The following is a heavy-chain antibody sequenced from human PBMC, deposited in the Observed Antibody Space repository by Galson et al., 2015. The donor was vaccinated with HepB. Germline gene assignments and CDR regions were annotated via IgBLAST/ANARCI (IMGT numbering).Heavy chain of an antibody. D-gene: IGHD2-2*01. CDR3: ARGDIVVLPTPMPPYYGMDV. V-gene: IGHV1-69*13. CDR2: IIPLFDIT. J-gene: IGHJ6*02. Sequence: SVKVSCKASGGTFSNYAISWVRQAPGQGLEWMGGIIPLFDITNYAQNFQDRVTLSADESTSTVYMELSSLRSEDTAMYYCARGDIVVLPTPMPPYYGMDVWGQGTTVTVSS. CDR1: GGTFSNYA.